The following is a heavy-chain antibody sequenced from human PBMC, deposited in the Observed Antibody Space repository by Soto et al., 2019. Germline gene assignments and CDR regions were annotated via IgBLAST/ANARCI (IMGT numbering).Heavy chain of an antibody. CDR1: GFTFSSYA. CDR2: ISGSGGST. V-gene: IGHV3-23*01. D-gene: IGHD4-17*01. CDR3: AKPPAGDYDYYYYYGMDV. J-gene: IGHJ6*02. Sequence: EVQLLESGGGLVQPGGSLRLSCAASGFTFSSYAMSWVRQAPGKGLEWVSAISGSGGSTYYADSVKGRFTISRDNSKNTLYLQMNSLRAEDTAVYYCAKPPAGDYDYYYYYGMDVWGQGTTVTVSS.